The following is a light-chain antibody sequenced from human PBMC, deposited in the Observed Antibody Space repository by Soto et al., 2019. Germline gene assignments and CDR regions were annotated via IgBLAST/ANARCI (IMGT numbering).Light chain of an antibody. J-gene: IGKJ1*01. Sequence: DIPLTQSPSSVSASVGDRVTITCRASQGISSWLAWYQQKPGKAPKLLIYAASSLQSGVPSRFSGSGSGTEFTLTISSLQPDDFATYYCQQYNGYSRTFGQGTKVDIK. CDR1: QGISSW. V-gene: IGKV1D-16*01. CDR2: AAS. CDR3: QQYNGYSRT.